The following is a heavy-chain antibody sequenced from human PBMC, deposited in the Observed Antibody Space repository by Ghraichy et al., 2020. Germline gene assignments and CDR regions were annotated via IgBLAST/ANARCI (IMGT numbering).Heavy chain of an antibody. Sequence: SVKVSCKASGGTFSSYAISWVRQAPGQGLEWMGGIIPIFGTANYAQKFQGRVTITADKSTSTAYMELSSLRSEDTAVYYCARDLRSSGWYFTFDYWGQGTLVTVSS. J-gene: IGHJ4*02. V-gene: IGHV1-69*06. CDR2: IIPIFGTA. CDR3: ARDLRSSGWYFTFDY. D-gene: IGHD6-19*01. CDR1: GGTFSSYA.